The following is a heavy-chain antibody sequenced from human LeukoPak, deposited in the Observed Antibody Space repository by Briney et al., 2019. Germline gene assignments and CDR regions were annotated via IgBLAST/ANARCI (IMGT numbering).Heavy chain of an antibody. CDR2: ISAYNGNT. D-gene: IGHD3-10*01. CDR1: GYTFTSYG. V-gene: IGHV1-18*01. CDR3: ARTLIRGVIITYYYGMDV. J-gene: IGHJ6*02. Sequence: VASVKVSCKASGYTFTSYGISWVRQAPGQGLEWMGWISAYNGNTNYAQKLQGRVTMTTGTSTSTAYMELRSLRSDDTAVYYCARTLIRGVIITYYYGMDVWGQGTTVTVSS.